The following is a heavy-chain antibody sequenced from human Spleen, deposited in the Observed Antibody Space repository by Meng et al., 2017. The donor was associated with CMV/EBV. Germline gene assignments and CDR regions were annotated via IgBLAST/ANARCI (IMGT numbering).Heavy chain of an antibody. Sequence: QGHLQPWGAGLLKPSETLSLTCSVYGGSFSGDYWSWIRQPPGKGLEWIGEINHSGSTNYNPSLKSRVTISVDTSKNQFSLKLSSVTAADTAVYYCARVGDSYGYFFDYWGQGTLVTVFS. V-gene: IGHV4-34*01. CDR3: ARVGDSYGYFFDY. CDR1: GGSFSGDY. J-gene: IGHJ4*02. D-gene: IGHD5-18*01. CDR2: INHSGST.